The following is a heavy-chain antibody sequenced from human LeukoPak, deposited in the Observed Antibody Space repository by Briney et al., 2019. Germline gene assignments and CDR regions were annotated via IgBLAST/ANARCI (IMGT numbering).Heavy chain of an antibody. CDR1: GGSISSHY. D-gene: IGHD3-22*01. J-gene: IGHJ5*02. CDR3: ARETRNYYDSSGYYADNWFDL. CDR2: IYYSGST. V-gene: IGHV4-59*11. Sequence: SETLSLTCTVSGGSISSHYWSWIRQPPGKGLEWIGYIYYSGSTNYNPSLKSRVTISVDTSKNQFSLKLSSVTAADTAVYYCARETRNYYDSSGYYADNWFDLWGQGTLVTVSS.